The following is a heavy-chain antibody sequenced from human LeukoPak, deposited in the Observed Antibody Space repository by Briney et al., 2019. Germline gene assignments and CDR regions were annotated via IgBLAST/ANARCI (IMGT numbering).Heavy chain of an antibody. CDR3: ARFYGGNSGMLPRATFDI. CDR1: GGSISSGGYY. J-gene: IGHJ3*02. V-gene: IGHV4-31*03. D-gene: IGHD4-23*01. Sequence: SQTLSLTCTVSGGSISSGGYYWSWIRQHPGKGLEWIVYIYYSGSTYYNPSHKSRIIITVNTSKNQFSQKLSSVTAADTAVYYCARFYGGNSGMLPRATFDIWGQGTMVTVPS. CDR2: IYYSGST.